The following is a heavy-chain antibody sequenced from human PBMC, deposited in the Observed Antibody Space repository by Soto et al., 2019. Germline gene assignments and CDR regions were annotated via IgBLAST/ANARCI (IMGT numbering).Heavy chain of an antibody. V-gene: IGHV1-46*01. CDR1: GYTFINYY. D-gene: IGHD2-2*01. CDR3: ARDRIGSTRGAMDV. Sequence: ASVKVSCKASGYTFINYYMHWVRQAPGQGLEWMGIINPNGGSTTYAQKFQGRVTMTRDTSTSTANMELSRLRSDDTAVYYCARDRIGSTRGAMDVWGKGTTVTVSS. J-gene: IGHJ6*03. CDR2: INPNGGST.